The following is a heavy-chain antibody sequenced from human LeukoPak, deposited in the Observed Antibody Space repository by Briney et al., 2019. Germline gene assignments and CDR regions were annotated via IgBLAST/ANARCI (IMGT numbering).Heavy chain of an antibody. Sequence: PGGSLRLSCAASGFTFSSYAMSWVRQAPGKGLEWVSAISGSGGSTYYADSVKGRFTISRDNSKNTLYLQMNSLRAEDTAVYYCAKDLYSSGYSNQDYWGQGTLVTVSS. CDR2: ISGSGGST. CDR1: GFTFSSYA. V-gene: IGHV3-23*01. J-gene: IGHJ4*02. D-gene: IGHD3-22*01. CDR3: AKDLYSSGYSNQDY.